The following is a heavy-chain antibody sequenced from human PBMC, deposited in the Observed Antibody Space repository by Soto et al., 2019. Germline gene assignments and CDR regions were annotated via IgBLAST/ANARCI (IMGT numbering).Heavy chain of an antibody. CDR2: INPSGGST. D-gene: IGHD3-9*01. V-gene: IGHV1-46*03. Sequence: ASLKVSCKASGYTFTSYYMHWVRQAPGQGLEWMGIINPSGGSTSYAQKFQGRVTMTRDTSTSTVYMELSSLRSEDTAVYYCAAESYYDILTSYYREVHCWGQGTLVTVSS. CDR1: GYTFTSYY. J-gene: IGHJ4*02. CDR3: AAESYYDILTSYYREVHC.